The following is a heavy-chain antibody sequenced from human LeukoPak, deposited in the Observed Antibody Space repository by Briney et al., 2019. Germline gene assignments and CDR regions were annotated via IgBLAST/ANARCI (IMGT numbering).Heavy chain of an antibody. V-gene: IGHV3-21*05. CDR1: GDGFTRHT. CDR3: ARDSASRARFDS. D-gene: IGHD6-13*01. CDR2: IRSSGDYI. J-gene: IGHJ4*02. Sequence: GGSLRLSCAGSGDGFTRHTMNWVRRAPGKGLEWISYIRSSGDYIYYADSVKGRFTISRDNARTSVYLQMNSLRVEDPAIYYCARDSASRARFDSWGQGTLVTVSS.